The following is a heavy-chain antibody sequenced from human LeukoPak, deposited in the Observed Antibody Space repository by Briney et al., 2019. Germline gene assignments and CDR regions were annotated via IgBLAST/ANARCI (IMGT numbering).Heavy chain of an antibody. CDR1: GSTFSSYA. J-gene: IGHJ4*02. Sequence: GGSLRLSCAASGSTFSSYAMSWIRQAPGKGLEWVAAISGSGGSILYADSVRGRLTISRDNSKNTLYLQINSLRAEDTAVYYCAKSLNSGTYYFDYWGQGTLVTVSS. CDR2: ISGSGGSI. V-gene: IGHV3-23*01. CDR3: AKSLNSGTYYFDY. D-gene: IGHD1-26*01.